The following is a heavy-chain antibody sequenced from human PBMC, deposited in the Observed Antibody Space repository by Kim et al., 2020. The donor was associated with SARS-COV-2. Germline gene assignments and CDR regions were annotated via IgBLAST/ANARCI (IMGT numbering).Heavy chain of an antibody. CDR3: AKKGDYDFWSGYYKALDY. D-gene: IGHD3-3*01. CDR2: ISGSGGST. Sequence: GGSLRLSCAASGFTFSSYAMSWVRQAPGKGLEWVSAISGSGGSTYYADSVKGRFTISRDNSKNTLYLQMNSLRAEDTAVYYCAKKGDYDFWSGYYKALDYWGQGTLVTVSS. CDR1: GFTFSSYA. J-gene: IGHJ4*02. V-gene: IGHV3-23*01.